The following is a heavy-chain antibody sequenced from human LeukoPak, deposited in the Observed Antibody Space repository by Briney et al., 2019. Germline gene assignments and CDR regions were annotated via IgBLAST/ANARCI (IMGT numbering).Heavy chain of an antibody. CDR3: ARARPDYFDY. Sequence: GGSLRLSCAVSGFTFSSYWMTWVRQAAGKGLEWVANIKEDGSEKYYVDSVKGRFTVSRDNGKDSLYLQMNSLRAEDTAVYYCARARPDYFDYWGQGSLVTVSS. J-gene: IGHJ4*02. CDR1: GFTFSSYW. V-gene: IGHV3-7*01. CDR2: IKEDGSEK.